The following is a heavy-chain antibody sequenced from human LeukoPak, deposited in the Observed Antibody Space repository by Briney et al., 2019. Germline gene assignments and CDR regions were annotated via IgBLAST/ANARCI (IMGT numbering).Heavy chain of an antibody. D-gene: IGHD3-9*01. CDR2: INHSGST. CDR3: ARGVLLYFDWFTPFDY. V-gene: IGHV4-34*01. CDR1: GGSFSGYY. Sequence: SGTLSLTCAVYGGSFSGYYWSWIRQPPGKGLELIGEINHSGSTNYNPSLKSRVTISVDTSKNQFSLKLSSVTAADTAVYYCARGVLLYFDWFTPFDYWGQGTLVTVSS. J-gene: IGHJ4*02.